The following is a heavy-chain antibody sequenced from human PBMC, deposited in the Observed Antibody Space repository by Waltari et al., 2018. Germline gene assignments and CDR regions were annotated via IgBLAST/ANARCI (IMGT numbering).Heavy chain of an antibody. Sequence: QVQLQESGPGLVKPSETLSLTCTVSGGSISSYYWSWIRQPPGKGLEWIGYIYYSGSTHYNPSLKSRVTITVETSKNQFSLKLSSVTAADTAVYYCARDGLDGDYGMDYWGQGTLVTVSS. V-gene: IGHV4-59*01. CDR2: IYYSGST. J-gene: IGHJ4*02. CDR3: ARDGLDGDYGMDY. CDR1: GGSISSYY. D-gene: IGHD4-17*01.